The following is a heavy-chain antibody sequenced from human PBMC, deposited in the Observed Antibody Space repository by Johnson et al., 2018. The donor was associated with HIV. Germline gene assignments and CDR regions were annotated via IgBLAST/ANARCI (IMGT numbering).Heavy chain of an antibody. CDR3: ARACRDGYTCDVYDN. V-gene: IGHV3-66*01. CDR2: LFSGGDT. J-gene: IGHJ3*02. Sequence: VQLVESGGGLVQPGGSLRLSCAASGFSVSSNYMTWVRQAPGKGLEWVSVLFSGGDTYYADSVRGRFTISRDNSKNTLYLPMNSLRAADTAVYYCARACRDGYTCDVYDNWGQGTMVTVSS. CDR1: GFSVSSNY. D-gene: IGHD5-24*01.